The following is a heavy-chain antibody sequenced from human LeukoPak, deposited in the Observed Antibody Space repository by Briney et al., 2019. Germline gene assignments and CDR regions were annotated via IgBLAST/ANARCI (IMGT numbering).Heavy chain of an antibody. CDR3: ARGDHNWNYYYYYGMDV. Sequence: PSETLSLTCAVYGGSFSGYYWSWIRQPPGKGLEWIGEINHSGSTNYNPSLKSRVTISVDTSKNQFSLKLSSVTAADTAVCYCARGDHNWNYYYYYGMDVWGQGTTVTVSS. CDR2: INHSGST. CDR1: GGSFSGYY. J-gene: IGHJ6*02. D-gene: IGHD1-20*01. V-gene: IGHV4-34*01.